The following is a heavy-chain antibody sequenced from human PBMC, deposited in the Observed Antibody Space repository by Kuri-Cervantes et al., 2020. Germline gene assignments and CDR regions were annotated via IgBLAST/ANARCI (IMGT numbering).Heavy chain of an antibody. D-gene: IGHD3-22*01. V-gene: IGHV3-74*01. CDR3: ARGYYDSSGYPLFAY. CDR2: INYDGNI. Sequence: GGSLRLSCVVSGFTLSRYGMHWVRQAPGKGLIWVSRINYDGNIAYPDSVKGRFIISRDNAKNTLNLQMNSLRAEDTAVYYCARGYYDSSGYPLFAYWGQGTLVTVSS. CDR1: GFTLSRYG. J-gene: IGHJ4*02.